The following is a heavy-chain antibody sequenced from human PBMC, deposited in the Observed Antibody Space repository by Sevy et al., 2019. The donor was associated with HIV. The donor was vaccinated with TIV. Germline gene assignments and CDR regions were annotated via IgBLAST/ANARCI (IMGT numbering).Heavy chain of an antibody. J-gene: IGHJ4*02. CDR1: GFTFAKYS. D-gene: IGHD2-8*01. Sequence: GESLKISCAASGFTFAKYSMSWVRQAPGKGLEWVSTFSFGCGRINYADSVKGRFTISRDDSKNTLFLQMNSLRAEDTATYFCALEGCTQPHDYWGQGTLVTVSS. CDR3: ALEGCTQPHDY. CDR2: FSFGCGRI. V-gene: IGHV3-23*01.